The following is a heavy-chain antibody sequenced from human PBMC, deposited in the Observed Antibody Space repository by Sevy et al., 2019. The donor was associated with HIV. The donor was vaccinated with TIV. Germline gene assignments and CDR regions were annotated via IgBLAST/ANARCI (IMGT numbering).Heavy chain of an antibody. D-gene: IGHD1-26*01. J-gene: IGHJ4*02. CDR1: GGSITSLY. V-gene: IGHV4-59*08. Sequence: SESLSLTCTVSGGSITSLYWNWIRHPPGKGLEWIANIYYNGHINYNPSLKSRVTLSLDTSKNQSSLRLSSVTAADTAMYYCAGGNAWGRGYSWGQGTLVTVSS. CDR2: IYYNGHI. CDR3: AGGNAWGRGYS.